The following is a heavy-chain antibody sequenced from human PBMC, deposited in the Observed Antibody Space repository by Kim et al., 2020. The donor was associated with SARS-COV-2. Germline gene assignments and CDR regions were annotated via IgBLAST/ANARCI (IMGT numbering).Heavy chain of an antibody. V-gene: IGHV3-23*01. J-gene: IGHJ4*02. CDR2: ISGSGGST. CDR3: AKDLHSTMVRGVNGY. D-gene: IGHD3-10*01. Sequence: GGSLRLSCAASGFTFSSYAMSWVRQAPGKGLEWVSAISGSGGSTYYADSVKGRFTISRDNSKNTLYLQMNSLRAEDTAVYYCAKDLHSTMVRGVNGYWGQGTLVTVSA. CDR1: GFTFSSYA.